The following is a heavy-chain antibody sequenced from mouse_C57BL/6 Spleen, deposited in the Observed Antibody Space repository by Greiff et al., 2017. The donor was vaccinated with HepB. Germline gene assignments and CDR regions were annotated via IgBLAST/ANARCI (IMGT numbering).Heavy chain of an antibody. CDR2: ISYDGSN. J-gene: IGHJ1*03. V-gene: IGHV3-6*01. Sequence: DVKLVESGPGLVKPSQSLSLTCSVTGYSITSGYYWNWIRQFPGNKLEWMGYISYDGSNNYNPSLKNRISITRDTSKNQFFLKLNSVTTEDTATYYCARDVGGYFDVWGTGTTVTVSS. CDR3: ARDVGGYFDV. CDR1: GYSITSGYY.